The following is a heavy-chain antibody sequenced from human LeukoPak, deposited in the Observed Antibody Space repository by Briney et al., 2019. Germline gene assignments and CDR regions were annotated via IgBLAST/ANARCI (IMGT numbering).Heavy chain of an antibody. CDR3: ARDGAGRRFFDY. Sequence: GGSLRLXCAASGFTVSSNYMSWVRQAPGKGLEWVSVIYSGGGTYYADSVKGRFTISRDNSKNTLYLQMNSLRAEDTAVYYCARDGAGRRFFDYWGQGTLVTVSS. CDR1: GFTVSSNY. D-gene: IGHD3-10*01. V-gene: IGHV3-53*01. CDR2: IYSGGGT. J-gene: IGHJ4*02.